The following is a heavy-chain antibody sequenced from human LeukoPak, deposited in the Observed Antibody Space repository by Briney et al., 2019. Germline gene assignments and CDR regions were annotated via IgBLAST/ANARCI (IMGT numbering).Heavy chain of an antibody. CDR3: ARARGDHYSFDY. CDR2: IDPSDSYT. CDR1: GYSFTSYW. V-gene: IGHV5-10-1*01. J-gene: IGHJ4*02. Sequence: GESLKISCKGYGYSFTSYWIIWVRQMPGKGLEWMGRIDPSDSYTNYSPSLQGHVTISDDKSISAAYLQWSNLKASDTAMYYCARARGDHYSFDYWGQGTLVTVSS. D-gene: IGHD3-10*01.